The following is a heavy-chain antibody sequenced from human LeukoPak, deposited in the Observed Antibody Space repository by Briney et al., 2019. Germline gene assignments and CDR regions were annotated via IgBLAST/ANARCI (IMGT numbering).Heavy chain of an antibody. CDR2: IIPIFGTA. CDR1: GGTFSSYA. J-gene: IGHJ4*02. CDR3: ARIPATYYYGSGSYYTDY. Sequence: SVKVSCKASGGTFSSYAISWVRQAPGQGLEWMGGIIPIFGTANYAQKFQGRVTITADESTSTAYMELSSLRSEDTAVYYCARIPATYYYGSGSYYTDYWGQGTLVTASS. D-gene: IGHD3-10*01. V-gene: IGHV1-69*01.